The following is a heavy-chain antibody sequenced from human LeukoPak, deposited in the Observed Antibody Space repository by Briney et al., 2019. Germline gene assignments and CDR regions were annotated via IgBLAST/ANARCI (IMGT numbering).Heavy chain of an antibody. D-gene: IGHD1-26*01. CDR3: AKSFGGSYYGTYYDY. J-gene: IGHJ4*02. Sequence: PGGSLRLSCAASGFTFSSYAMSWVRQAPGKGLEWVSGLSGSGGSTYYADSVKGRFTISRDNSKNTLYLQMDSLRADDTAVYYCAKSFGGSYYGTYYDYWGQGTLVTVSS. V-gene: IGHV3-23*01. CDR2: LSGSGGST. CDR1: GFTFSSYA.